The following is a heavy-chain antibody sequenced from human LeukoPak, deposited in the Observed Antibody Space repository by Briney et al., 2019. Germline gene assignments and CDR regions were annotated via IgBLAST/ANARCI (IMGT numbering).Heavy chain of an antibody. CDR2: ISGSGANT. V-gene: IGHV3-23*01. Sequence: GGSLRLSCAASGFTFSVYSMNWVRQAPGKGLEWVSAISGSGANTYYADSVKGRFTISRDNSKNTLYLQMNSLRAEDTAVYYCARTQTEYSYGHPYCFDYWGQGTLVTVSS. CDR3: ARTQTEYSYGHPYCFDY. J-gene: IGHJ4*02. CDR1: GFTFSVYS. D-gene: IGHD5-18*01.